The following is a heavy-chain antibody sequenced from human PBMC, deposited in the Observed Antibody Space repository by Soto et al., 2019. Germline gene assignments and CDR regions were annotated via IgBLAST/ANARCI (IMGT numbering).Heavy chain of an antibody. CDR3: ARVAGLYDFDY. CDR2: IYYSGTT. V-gene: IGHV4-59*01. Sequence: TSETLSLTCTVSGGSISSYYWSWIRQPPGKGLEWIGYIYYSGTTNYNPSLKSRVTISVDTSKNQFSLKLSSVTAADTAVYYCARVAGLYDFDYWGQGTLVTVSS. J-gene: IGHJ4*02. D-gene: IGHD2-2*02. CDR1: GGSISSYY.